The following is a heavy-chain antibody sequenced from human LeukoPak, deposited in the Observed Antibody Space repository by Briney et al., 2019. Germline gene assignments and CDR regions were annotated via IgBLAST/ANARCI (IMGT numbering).Heavy chain of an antibody. CDR2: IREDGSQK. CDR1: GFTFSSSW. D-gene: IGHD5-18*01. Sequence: GGSLRLSCVASGFTFSSSWMTWVRQAPGKGLEWVASIREDGSQKTAVDSVRGRFTISRDNAKNSLYLQMNSLRAEDTAVYYCARDLPYSYGAHSGAFDIWGQGTMVTVSS. J-gene: IGHJ3*02. CDR3: ARDLPYSYGAHSGAFDI. V-gene: IGHV3-7*01.